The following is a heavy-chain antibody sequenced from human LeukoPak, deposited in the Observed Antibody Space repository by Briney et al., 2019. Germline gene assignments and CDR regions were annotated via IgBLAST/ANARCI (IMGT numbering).Heavy chain of an antibody. J-gene: IGHJ6*02. CDR2: INPNSGGT. CDR1: GYTFTGYY. Sequence: ASVKVSCKASGYTFTGYYMHWVRQAPGQGLEWMGWINPNSGGTNYAQKFQGRVTVTRDTSISTAYMELSRLRSDDTAVYYCARGGRSSGWYGGGNYGMDVWGQGTTVTVSS. V-gene: IGHV1-2*02. CDR3: ARGGRSSGWYGGGNYGMDV. D-gene: IGHD6-19*01.